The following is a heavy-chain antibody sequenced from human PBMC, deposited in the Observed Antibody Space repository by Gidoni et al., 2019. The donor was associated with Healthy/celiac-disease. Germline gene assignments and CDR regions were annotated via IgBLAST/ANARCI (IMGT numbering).Heavy chain of an antibody. CDR1: GYPLSELP. Sequence: QVQLVQSGAEVKTPGASVKVSCKVSGYPLSELPMHWVRQAPGKGLEWMGGFDPEDGVTNYAQKFQSRVTMTEDTSTDKAYMKLSSLRSGDAAVYYCATYPYCSGSSCYYCFDYWGQGTLVTVSS. V-gene: IGHV1-24*01. CDR2: FDPEDGVT. D-gene: IGHD2-15*01. J-gene: IGHJ4*02. CDR3: ATYPYCSGSSCYYCFDY.